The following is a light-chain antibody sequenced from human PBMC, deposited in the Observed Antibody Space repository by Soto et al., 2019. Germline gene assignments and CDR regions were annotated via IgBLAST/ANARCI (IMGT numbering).Light chain of an antibody. J-gene: IGLJ7*01. CDR3: CSYTRSSNHYF. Sequence: QSALTQPASVSGSPGQSITISCTGTSSDIGDYDYVSWYQQRPGRAPKLMIYEVRYRTSGVSNRFSGSKSGNTASLTISGLQAEDEADYYCCSYTRSSNHYFFGSGTQLTVL. CDR2: EVR. CDR1: SSDIGDYDY. V-gene: IGLV2-14*01.